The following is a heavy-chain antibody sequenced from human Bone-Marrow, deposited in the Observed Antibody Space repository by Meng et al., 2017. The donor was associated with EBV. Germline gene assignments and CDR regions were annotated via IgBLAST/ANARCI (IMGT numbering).Heavy chain of an antibody. J-gene: IGHJ4*02. CDR2: IYSGGNT. CDR3: ARDRHPRAFDY. V-gene: IGHV3-53*01. CDR1: GFTVNSNY. Sequence: VQPVESGGGLIQPGRSLRLPCAASGFTVNSNYMSGVRQAPGKGLEWVSVIYSGGNTYYADSVKGRFTISRDNSKNTLYLQMNSLRVEDTAVYYCARDRHPRAFDYWGQGTLVTVSS.